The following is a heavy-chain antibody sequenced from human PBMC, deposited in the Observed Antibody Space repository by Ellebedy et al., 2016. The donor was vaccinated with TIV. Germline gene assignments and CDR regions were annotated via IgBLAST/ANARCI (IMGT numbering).Heavy chain of an antibody. CDR1: GFTFSSYW. D-gene: IGHD6-19*01. Sequence: PGGSLRLSCAASGFTFSSYWMHWVRQAPGKGLVWVSHINSDGSNTSYADSVKGRFTISRDNAKNTLYLQMNSLRAEDTAVYYCARGGRDQWLIDAWGQGTLVTVSS. CDR2: INSDGSNT. J-gene: IGHJ5*02. CDR3: ARGGRDQWLIDA. V-gene: IGHV3-74*01.